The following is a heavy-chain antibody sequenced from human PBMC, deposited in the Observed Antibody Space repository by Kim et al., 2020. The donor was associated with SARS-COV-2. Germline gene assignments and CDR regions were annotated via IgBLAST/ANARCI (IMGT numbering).Heavy chain of an antibody. Sequence: ASVKVSCKASGYTFTSYDINWVRQATGQGLEWMGWMNPNSGNTGYAQKFQGRVTMTRNTSISTAYMELSSLRSEDTAVYYCARGLTGRYFDWSLDYYYYYGRDVCGQGTTVTVSS. J-gene: IGHJ6*02. V-gene: IGHV1-8*01. CDR2: MNPNSGNT. CDR3: ARGLTGRYFDWSLDYYYYYGRDV. D-gene: IGHD3-9*01. CDR1: GYTFTSYD.